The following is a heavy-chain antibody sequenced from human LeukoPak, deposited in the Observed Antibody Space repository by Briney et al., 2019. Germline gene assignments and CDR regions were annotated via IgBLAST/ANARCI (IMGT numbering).Heavy chain of an antibody. CDR2: IIPIFGVA. V-gene: IGHV1-69*04. CDR1: VGTFSSYA. Sequence: ASVKVSCTASVGTFSSYAISWVRQAPGQGLEWMGRIIPIFGVANYAQKFQGRVTITADKSTSTAYMELSSLRSEDTAVYYCVREVVDGYKTRPPDYWGQGTLVTVSS. J-gene: IGHJ4*02. D-gene: IGHD5-24*01. CDR3: VREVVDGYKTRPPDY.